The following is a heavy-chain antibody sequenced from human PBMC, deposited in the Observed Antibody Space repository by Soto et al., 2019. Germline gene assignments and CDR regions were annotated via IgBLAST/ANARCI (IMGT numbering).Heavy chain of an antibody. CDR2: ISYDGSNK. J-gene: IGHJ3*02. V-gene: IGHV3-30-3*01. CDR1: GFTFSSYA. D-gene: IGHD6-19*01. CDR3: ARVEAVAGNHDAFDI. Sequence: QVQLVESGGGVVQPGRSLRLSCAASGFTFSSYAMHWVRQAPGKVLEWVAVISYDGSNKYYADSVKGRFTISRDNSKNTLYLQMNSLRAEDTAVYYCARVEAVAGNHDAFDIWGQGTMVTVSS.